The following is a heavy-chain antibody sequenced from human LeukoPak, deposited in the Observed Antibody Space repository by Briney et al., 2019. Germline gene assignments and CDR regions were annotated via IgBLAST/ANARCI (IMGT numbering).Heavy chain of an antibody. CDR3: ARMRQLLWFGAGYYYYMDV. D-gene: IGHD3-10*01. CDR1: GGSFSGYY. J-gene: IGHJ6*03. CDR2: IYTSGST. V-gene: IGHV4-59*10. Sequence: SETLSLTCAVYGGSFSGYYWSWIRQPAGKGLEWIGRIYTSGSTNYNPSLKSRVTMSVDTSKNQLSLKLSSVTAADTAVYYCARMRQLLWFGAGYYYYMDVWGKGTTVTVSS.